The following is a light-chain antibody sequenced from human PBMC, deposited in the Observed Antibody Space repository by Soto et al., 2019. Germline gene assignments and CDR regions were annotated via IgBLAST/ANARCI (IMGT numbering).Light chain of an antibody. J-gene: IGKJ1*01. CDR3: QQYASSPWT. Sequence: EIVLTQSPGTLSLSPGERATLSCRASQSVSSSYLAWYQQKPGQAPRLLISGASSRATGIPDRFSGSGSGTDFTLTISRLEPEDFAVYYCQQYASSPWTFGQGTKVDIK. CDR2: GAS. CDR1: QSVSSSY. V-gene: IGKV3-20*01.